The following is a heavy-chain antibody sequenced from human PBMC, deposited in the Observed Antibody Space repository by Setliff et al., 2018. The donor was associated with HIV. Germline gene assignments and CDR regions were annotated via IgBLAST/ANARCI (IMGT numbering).Heavy chain of an antibody. CDR3: ARARRAGSGPKYFQH. CDR2: INHSGST. J-gene: IGHJ1*01. CDR1: GGSISGYY. D-gene: IGHD2-15*01. Sequence: SETLSLTCTVSGGSISGYYWSWIRQPPGKGLEWIGEINHSGSTNYNPSLKSRVTISVDTSKNQFSLKLSSVTAADTAVYYCARARRAGSGPKYFQHWGQGTLVTVSS. V-gene: IGHV4-34*01.